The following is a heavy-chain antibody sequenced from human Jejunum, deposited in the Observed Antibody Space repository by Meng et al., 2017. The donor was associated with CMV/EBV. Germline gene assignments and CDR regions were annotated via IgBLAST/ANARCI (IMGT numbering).Heavy chain of an antibody. J-gene: IGHJ4*02. Sequence: VQSWGGLVQPWGSLSLACAASGFPFPSYSLHWVRQAPGKGLAWVSRMSTDETFTEYADSVKGRFTISRDSAKNTVYLQMDSLRVDDTAIYYCAREGGRDGNFFDNWGQGTLVTVSS. V-gene: IGHV3-74*01. CDR2: MSTDETFT. D-gene: IGHD2/OR15-2a*01. CDR1: GFPFPSYS. CDR3: AREGGRDGNFFDN.